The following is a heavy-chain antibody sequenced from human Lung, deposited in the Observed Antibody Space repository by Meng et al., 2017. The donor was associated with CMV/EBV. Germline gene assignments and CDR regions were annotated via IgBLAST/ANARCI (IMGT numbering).Heavy chain of an antibody. CDR3: GRMPPGAIDNGFDF. D-gene: IGHD2-2*01. Sequence: LTXAASGFTFSGYWMHWVRQAPGKGLVWVSRINTDGSLTNHADSVKGRFTISRDNVRNTLYLQMNSLRVEDTAVYYCGRMPPGAIDNGFDFWGQGTMVTFSS. CDR2: INTDGSLT. CDR1: GFTFSGYW. J-gene: IGHJ3*01. V-gene: IGHV3-74*01.